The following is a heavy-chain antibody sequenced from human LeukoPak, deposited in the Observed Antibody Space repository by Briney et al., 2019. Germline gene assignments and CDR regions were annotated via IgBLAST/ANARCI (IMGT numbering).Heavy chain of an antibody. V-gene: IGHV1-18*01. J-gene: IGHJ3*02. Sequence: ASVKVSCKASGYTFTSYGISCVRQAAGHGLEWMGWISAYNGNTNYAQKLQGRVTMTTDTSTSTAYMELRSLRSDDTAVYDCARDGPESGDYQAGNIWGQGTMVTVSS. D-gene: IGHD4-17*01. CDR1: GYTFTSYG. CDR3: ARDGPESGDYQAGNI. CDR2: ISAYNGNT.